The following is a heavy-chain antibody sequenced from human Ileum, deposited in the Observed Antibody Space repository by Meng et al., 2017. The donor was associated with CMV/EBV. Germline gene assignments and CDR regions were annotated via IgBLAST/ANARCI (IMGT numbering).Heavy chain of an antibody. J-gene: IGHJ5*02. Sequence: SGYTFIGYYIHWLRPAPGQGLEWMGWINPNNGATIYAQKFEGRVAMTRDTSISTAYMELSSLTSDDTAIYFCSRDVDGSTYYALSAAWGQGTLVTVSS. CDR1: GYTFIGYY. D-gene: IGHD1-26*01. V-gene: IGHV1-2*02. CDR3: SRDVDGSTYYALSAA. CDR2: INPNNGAT.